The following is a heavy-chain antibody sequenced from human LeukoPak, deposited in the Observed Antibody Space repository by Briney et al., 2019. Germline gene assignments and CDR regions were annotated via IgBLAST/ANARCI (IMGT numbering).Heavy chain of an antibody. CDR3: ARDGDYGDYYFDY. V-gene: IGHV3-7*01. Sequence: PGGSLRLSCAASGFTFSSYWMSWVRQAPGKGLEWVANIKQDGSEKYYVDSVKGRFTISRDNAKNSLYPQMNSLRAEDTAVYYCARDGDYGDYYFDYWGQGTLVAVSS. CDR2: IKQDGSEK. D-gene: IGHD4-17*01. CDR1: GFTFSSYW. J-gene: IGHJ4*02.